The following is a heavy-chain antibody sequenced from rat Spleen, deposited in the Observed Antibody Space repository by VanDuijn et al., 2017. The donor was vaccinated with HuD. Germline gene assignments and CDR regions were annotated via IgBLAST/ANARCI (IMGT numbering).Heavy chain of an antibody. J-gene: IGHJ2*01. Sequence: EVQLVKSDGGLVQPGRSLKLSCAASGFTFSDYYMAWVRQAPTKGLEWVATISYDGSSTYYRDSVKGRFTISRDNAKSTLYLQMDSLRSEDTATYYCARGRRVSLFDYWGQGVMVTVSS. V-gene: IGHV5-29*01. CDR3: ARGRRVSLFDY. D-gene: IGHD1-11*01. CDR1: GFTFSDYY. CDR2: ISYDGSST.